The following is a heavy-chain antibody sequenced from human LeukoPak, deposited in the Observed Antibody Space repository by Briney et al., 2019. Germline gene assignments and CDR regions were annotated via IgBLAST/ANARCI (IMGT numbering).Heavy chain of an antibody. CDR1: GYTFTGYY. D-gene: IGHD2-2*01. Sequence: ASVKISCKASGYTFTGYYMHWVRQAPGQGLEWMGWINPNSGGTNYAQEFQGRVTMTRDTSISTAYMELSRLRSDDTAVYYCARQGYCSGTSCRNWFDPWGQGTLVTVSS. J-gene: IGHJ5*02. V-gene: IGHV1-2*02. CDR3: ARQGYCSGTSCRNWFDP. CDR2: INPNSGGT.